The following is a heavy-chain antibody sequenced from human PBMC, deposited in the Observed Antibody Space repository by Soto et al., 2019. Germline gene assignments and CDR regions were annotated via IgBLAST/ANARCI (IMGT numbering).Heavy chain of an antibody. D-gene: IGHD3-10*01. CDR1: GGSISSYY. Sequence: SETLSLTCTVSGGSISSYYWSWIRQPPGKGLEWIVYIYYSGSTNYNPSLKSRVTISVDTSKNQFSLKLSSVTAADTAVYYCARASGGYYGSGRDYYYYYGMDVWGQGTTVTVSS. J-gene: IGHJ6*02. CDR3: ARASGGYYGSGRDYYYYYGMDV. CDR2: IYYSGST. V-gene: IGHV4-59*01.